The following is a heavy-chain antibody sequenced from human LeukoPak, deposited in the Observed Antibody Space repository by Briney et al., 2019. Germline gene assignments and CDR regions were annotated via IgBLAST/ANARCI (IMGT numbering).Heavy chain of an antibody. CDR1: GGTFSSYA. CDR2: IIPIFGTA. J-gene: IGHJ5*02. D-gene: IGHD3-10*01. V-gene: IGHV1-69*05. Sequence: ASVKVSCKASGGTFSSYAISWVRQAPGQGLEWMARIIPIFGTANFAQKFQGRVTITTDKSTSTAYMELSSLGSEDTALYYCARDAPPGVRGVIRWSDPWGQGTLVTVSS. CDR3: ARDAPPGVRGVIRWSDP.